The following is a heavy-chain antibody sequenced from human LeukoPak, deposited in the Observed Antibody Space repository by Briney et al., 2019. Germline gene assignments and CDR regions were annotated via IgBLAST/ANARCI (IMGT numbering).Heavy chain of an antibody. CDR2: VFYSGST. CDR3: ARRMGSSWTFDY. CDR1: GGSISSYY. V-gene: IGHV4-59*01. Sequence: SETLSLTCTVSGGSISSYYWSWTRQPPGKELEWIGYVFYSGSTNYNPSLKSRVTISVDTSKNQFSLKLSSVTAADTAVYYCARRMGSSWTFDYWGQGTLVTVSS. D-gene: IGHD6-13*01. J-gene: IGHJ4*02.